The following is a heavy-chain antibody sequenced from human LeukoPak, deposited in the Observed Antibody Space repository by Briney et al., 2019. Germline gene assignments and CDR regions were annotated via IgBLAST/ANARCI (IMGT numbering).Heavy chain of an antibody. CDR1: GFIFSHHG. J-gene: IGHJ4*02. D-gene: IGHD2-8*02. V-gene: IGHV3-23*01. Sequence: GGTLRLSCAASGFIFSHHGMNWVRQAPGKGLEWVSGIRTDGVKTYYADSVKGRFIISRDNAKNTVYLQMNSLSAEDAAVYYCATYRQVLLPFESWGEGTLVTVSS. CDR2: IRTDGVKT. CDR3: ATYRQVLLPFES.